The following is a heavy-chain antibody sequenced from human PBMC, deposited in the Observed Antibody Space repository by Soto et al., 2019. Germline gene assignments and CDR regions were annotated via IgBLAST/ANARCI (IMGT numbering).Heavy chain of an antibody. CDR3: ARANNPTGNQPLNWFDP. V-gene: IGHV4-59*01. CDR2: IYYSGST. CDR1: GGSISSCY. J-gene: IGHJ5*02. D-gene: IGHD3-10*01. Sequence: SETLSLTCTVSGGSISSCYWSWIRQPPGKGLEWIGYIYYSGSTNYNPSLKSRVTISVDTSKNQFSLKLSSVTAADTAVYYCARANNPTGNQPLNWFDPWGQGTLVTVSS.